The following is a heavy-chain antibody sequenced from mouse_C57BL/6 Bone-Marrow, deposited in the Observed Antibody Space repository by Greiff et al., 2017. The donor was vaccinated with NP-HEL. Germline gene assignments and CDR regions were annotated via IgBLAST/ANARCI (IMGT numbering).Heavy chain of an antibody. D-gene: IGHD2-3*01. J-gene: IGHJ4*01. Sequence: LVESGAELARPGASVKLSCKASGYTFTSYGISWVKQRTGQGLEWIGEIYPRSGNTYYNEKFKGKATLTADKSSSTAYMELRSLTSEDSAVYFCARSGDGYYLYAMDYWGQGTSVTVSS. CDR2: IYPRSGNT. V-gene: IGHV1-81*01. CDR1: GYTFTSYG. CDR3: ARSGDGYYLYAMDY.